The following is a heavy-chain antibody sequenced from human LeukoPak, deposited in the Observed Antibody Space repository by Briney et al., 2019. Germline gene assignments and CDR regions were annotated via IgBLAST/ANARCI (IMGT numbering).Heavy chain of an antibody. V-gene: IGHV4-61*01. CDR3: AREDGRDYGDYLSFDY. D-gene: IGHD4-17*01. Sequence: SETLSLICTVSGGSVSSGSYYWSWIRQPPGKGLEWIGYIYYSGSTNYNPSLKSRVTISVDTSKNQFSLKLSSVTAADTAVYYCAREDGRDYGDYLSFDYWGQGTLVTVSS. J-gene: IGHJ4*02. CDR2: IYYSGST. CDR1: GGSVSSGSYY.